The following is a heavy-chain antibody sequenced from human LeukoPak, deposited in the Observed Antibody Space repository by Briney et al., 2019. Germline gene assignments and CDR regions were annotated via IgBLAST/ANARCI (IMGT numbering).Heavy chain of an antibody. V-gene: IGHV4-30-4*01. CDR3: ARAVIWSGLSVGILGFDY. J-gene: IGHJ4*02. CDR1: GDSITRGEYY. CDR2: IYHSGST. D-gene: IGHD3-3*01. Sequence: SETLSLTCTVSGDSITRGEYYWTWLRQPPGQVLEWIGHIYHSGSTYSNPSLKGRIVISVDTSKDQFYLNLSSMTAADTAVYYCARAVIWSGLSVGILGFDYWGQGTLVTVSS.